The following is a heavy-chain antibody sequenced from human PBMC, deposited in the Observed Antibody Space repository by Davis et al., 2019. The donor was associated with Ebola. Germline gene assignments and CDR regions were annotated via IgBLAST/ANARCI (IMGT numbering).Heavy chain of an antibody. CDR1: GGSISSSSYY. D-gene: IGHD2-2*02. V-gene: IGHV4-39*07. CDR2: INHSGST. Sequence: GSLRLSCTVPGGSISSSSYYWSWIRQPPGKGLEWIGEINHSGSTNYNPSLKSRVTISVDTSKNQFSLKLSSVTAADTAVYYCARGYTGWFDPWGQGTLVTVSS. CDR3: ARGYTGWFDP. J-gene: IGHJ5*02.